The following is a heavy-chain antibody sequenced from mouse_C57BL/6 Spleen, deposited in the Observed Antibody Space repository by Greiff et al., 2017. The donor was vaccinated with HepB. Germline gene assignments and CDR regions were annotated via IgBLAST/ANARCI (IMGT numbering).Heavy chain of an antibody. CDR3: ARTYDDDEGYFAY. Sequence: EVQVVESGGGLVKPGGSLKLSCAASGFTFSSYTMSWVRQTPEKRLEWVATISGGGGNNYYQDSVKGRFTISRYNAKNTLYLQMSSLRSEDTALYYCARTYDDDEGYFAYWGQGTTLTVSS. CDR2: ISGGGGNN. V-gene: IGHV5-9*01. J-gene: IGHJ2*01. D-gene: IGHD2-4*01. CDR1: GFTFSSYT.